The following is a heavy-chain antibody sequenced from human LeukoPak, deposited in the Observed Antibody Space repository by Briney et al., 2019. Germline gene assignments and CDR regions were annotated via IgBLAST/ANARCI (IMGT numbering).Heavy chain of an antibody. CDR3: ARETPPYYDFWSGSQ. J-gene: IGHJ4*02. V-gene: IGHV1-46*01. Sequence: ASVKVSCKASGYTFTSYYMHWVRQAPGQGLEWMGIINPSGGSTSYAQKFQGRITITTDESTSTAYMELSSLRSEDTAVYYCARETPPYYDFWSGSQWGQGTLVTVSS. CDR1: GYTFTSYY. D-gene: IGHD3-3*01. CDR2: INPSGGST.